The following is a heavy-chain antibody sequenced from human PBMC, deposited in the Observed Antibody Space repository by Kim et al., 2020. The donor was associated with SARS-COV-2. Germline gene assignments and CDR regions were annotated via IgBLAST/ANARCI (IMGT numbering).Heavy chain of an antibody. Sequence: SVKSRFTISRDNAKNSLYLQMNSRRAEDTAVYYCARDKQLEVPYYYGMDVWGQGTTVTASS. CDR3: ARDKQLEVPYYYGMDV. D-gene: IGHD6-6*01. J-gene: IGHJ6*02. V-gene: IGHV3-21*01.